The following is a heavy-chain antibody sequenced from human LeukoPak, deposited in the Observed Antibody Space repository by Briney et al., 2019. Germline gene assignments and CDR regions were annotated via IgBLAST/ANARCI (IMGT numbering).Heavy chain of an antibody. V-gene: IGHV3-73*01. CDR3: TRRVDSSGYYGIDY. CDR2: IRSKANSYAT. Sequence: GGSLRLSCAASGFTFSGSAMHWVRQASGKGLEWVGRIRSKANSYATAYAASVKGRFTISRDDSKNTAYLQMNSLKTEDTAVYYCTRRVDSSGYYGIDYWGQGILVTVSS. D-gene: IGHD3-22*01. J-gene: IGHJ4*02. CDR1: GFTFSGSA.